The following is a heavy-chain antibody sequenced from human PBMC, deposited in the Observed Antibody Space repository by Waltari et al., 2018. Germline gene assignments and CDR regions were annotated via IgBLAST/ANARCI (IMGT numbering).Heavy chain of an antibody. V-gene: IGHV1-2*02. J-gene: IGHJ4*02. D-gene: IGHD2-15*01. CDR3: AGGEDFGVGVAANFDH. Sequence: QVQLVQSGAEVKTPGASVKTTCKASRYTFPGYHMNWVRQAPGQGLQWMGCINPNRGGTKLAQKLQGKVTMTGDTSINSAYVAMVGLGSDDTAVYYCAGGEDFGVGVAANFDHGGQGTLVTVSS. CDR2: INPNRGGT. CDR1: RYTFPGYH.